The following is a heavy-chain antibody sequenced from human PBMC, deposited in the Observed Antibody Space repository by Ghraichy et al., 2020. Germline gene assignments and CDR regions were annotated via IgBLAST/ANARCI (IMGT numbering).Heavy chain of an antibody. CDR2: IWYDGSNK. D-gene: IGHD3-3*01. J-gene: IGHJ6*02. CDR3: ARARSITIFGVVIRPYYYYYGMDV. V-gene: IGHV3-33*01. CDR1: GFTFSSYG. Sequence: GGSLRLSCAASGFTFSSYGMHWVRQAPGKGLEWVAVIWYDGSNKYYADSVKGRFTISRDNSKNTLYLQMNSLRAEDTAVYYCARARSITIFGVVIRPYYYYYGMDVWGQGTTVTVSS.